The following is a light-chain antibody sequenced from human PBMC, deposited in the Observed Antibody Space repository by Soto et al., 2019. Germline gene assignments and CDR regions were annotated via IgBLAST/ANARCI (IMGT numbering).Light chain of an antibody. CDR1: QSVSSY. CDR3: QQRSNWPPT. J-gene: IGKJ4*01. Sequence: EIVLTQSPATLSLSPGERATLSCRASQSVSSYLAWYQQKPGQAPRLLIYDASNRYTGIPARFSGSGSGTELTLTIISLQHEDVAVYYCQQRSNWPPTFGGGTKVEIK. CDR2: DAS. V-gene: IGKV3-11*01.